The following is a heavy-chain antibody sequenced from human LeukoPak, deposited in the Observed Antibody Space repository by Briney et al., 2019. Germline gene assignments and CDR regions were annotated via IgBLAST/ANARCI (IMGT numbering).Heavy chain of an antibody. D-gene: IGHD1-26*01. CDR1: GFTFSSYT. CDR2: ISNNGRNI. CDR3: VKDLSGRYSFDY. Sequence: GGSLRLSCAASGFTFSSYTMHWVRQAPGKGLEYVSFISNNGRNIDYADSVRGRFTISRDNSKNTLYLQMSSLRVEDMGVYHCVKDLSGRYSFDYWGLGTLVTVSS. V-gene: IGHV3-64D*06. J-gene: IGHJ4*02.